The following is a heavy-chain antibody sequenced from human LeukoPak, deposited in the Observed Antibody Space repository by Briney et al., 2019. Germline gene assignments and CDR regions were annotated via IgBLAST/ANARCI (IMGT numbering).Heavy chain of an antibody. CDR1: GFTFSDYA. CDR3: AESQSALRPFFDY. D-gene: IGHD6-6*01. V-gene: IGHV3-23*01. J-gene: IGHJ4*02. Sequence: GGSLRLSSAASGFTFSDYAMTWVRQAPGKGLEWVSGISDSGGTTYYADSVKGRFTVSRDNSKNTLYLQMNSLRAEDTAVYYCAESQSALRPFFDYWGQGILVTVSS. CDR2: ISDSGGTT.